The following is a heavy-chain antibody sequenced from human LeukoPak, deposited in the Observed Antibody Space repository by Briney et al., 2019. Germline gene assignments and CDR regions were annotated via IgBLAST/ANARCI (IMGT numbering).Heavy chain of an antibody. CDR1: GGSISSRSCY. V-gene: IGHV4-39*07. D-gene: IGHD3-16*02. CDR3: ARVLKYYDYVWGSYRPDAFDI. J-gene: IGHJ3*02. CDR2: IYYSGST. Sequence: SETLSLTCSVSGGSISSRSCYWGWIRQPPGKGLEWIGGIYYSGSTYYNPSLKSRVTISVDTSKNQFSLKLSSVTAADTAVYYCARVLKYYDYVWGSYRPDAFDIWGQGTMVTVSS.